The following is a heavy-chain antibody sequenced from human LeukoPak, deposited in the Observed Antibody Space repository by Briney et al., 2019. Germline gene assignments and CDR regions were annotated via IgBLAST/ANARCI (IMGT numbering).Heavy chain of an antibody. J-gene: IGHJ5*02. CDR3: ARRMIFGVVISSFDP. D-gene: IGHD3-3*01. CDR2: IYYSGST. CDR1: GGSLSSSSYY. V-gene: IGHV4-39*01. Sequence: SETLSLTCTVSGGSLSSSSYYWGWIRQPPGEGLEWIGSIYYSGSTYYNPSLKSRVTISVDTSKNQFSLKLSSVTAADTAVYYCARRMIFGVVISSFDPWGQGTLVTVSS.